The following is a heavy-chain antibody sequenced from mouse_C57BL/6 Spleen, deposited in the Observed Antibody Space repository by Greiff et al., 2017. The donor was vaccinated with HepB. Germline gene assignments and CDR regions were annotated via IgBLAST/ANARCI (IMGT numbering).Heavy chain of an antibody. CDR2: IYPRSGNT. Sequence: VKLMESGAELARPGASVKLSCKASGYTFTSYGISWVKQRTGQGLEWIGEIYPRSGNTYYNEKFKGKATLTADKSSSTAYMELRSLTSEDSAVYFCAHYGSSLYYAMDYWGQGTSVTVSS. V-gene: IGHV1-81*01. CDR1: GYTFTSYG. J-gene: IGHJ4*01. D-gene: IGHD1-1*01. CDR3: AHYGSSLYYAMDY.